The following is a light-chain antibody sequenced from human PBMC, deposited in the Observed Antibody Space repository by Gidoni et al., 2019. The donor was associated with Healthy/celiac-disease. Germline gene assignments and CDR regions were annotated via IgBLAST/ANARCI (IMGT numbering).Light chain of an antibody. Sequence: AIRMTQSPSSFSASTGDRVTITCRASQGISSYLAWYQQKPGKAPKLLIYAASTLQSGVPSRFSGSGSGTDFTLTISCLQSEDFATYYCQQYYSPLGTFXXXTKLEIK. CDR3: QQYYSPLGT. J-gene: IGKJ2*01. V-gene: IGKV1-8*01. CDR1: QGISSY. CDR2: AAS.